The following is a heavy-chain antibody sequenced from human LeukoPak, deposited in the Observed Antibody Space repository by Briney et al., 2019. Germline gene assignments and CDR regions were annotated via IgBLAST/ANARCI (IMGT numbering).Heavy chain of an antibody. D-gene: IGHD6-19*01. J-gene: IGHJ4*02. CDR3: ALMNGYSSGWYRDY. V-gene: IGHV1-24*01. Sequence: GASVKVSCKVSGYTLTELSMHWVRQAPGKGLEWMGGFDPEDGETIYAQKFQGRVTMTEDTSTDTAYMELSSLRSGDTAVYYCALMNGYSSGWYRDYWGQGTLVTVSS. CDR1: GYTLTELS. CDR2: FDPEDGET.